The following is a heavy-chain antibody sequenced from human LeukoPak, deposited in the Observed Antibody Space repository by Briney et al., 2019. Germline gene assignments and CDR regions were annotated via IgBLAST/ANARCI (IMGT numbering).Heavy chain of an antibody. D-gene: IGHD4-11*01. Sequence: WETLSLTCTVSGDSISDNYWSWIRQPAGKGLEWIGRIYISGSTNYNPSLMSRVTMSLDTSKNQFSLELNSVTAADTAIYYCARGGDYNKPFEYWGQGILVTVSS. J-gene: IGHJ4*02. CDR1: GDSISDNY. V-gene: IGHV4-4*07. CDR2: IYISGST. CDR3: ARGGDYNKPFEY.